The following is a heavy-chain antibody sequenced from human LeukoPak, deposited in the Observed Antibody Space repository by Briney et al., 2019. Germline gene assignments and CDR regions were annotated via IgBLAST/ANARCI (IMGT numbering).Heavy chain of an antibody. CDR2: ISGSGGST. CDR1: GFTFSSYA. D-gene: IGHD3-22*01. CDR3: AKASAMIVVVSKHFDY. V-gene: IGHV3-23*01. J-gene: IGHJ4*02. Sequence: PGGSLRLSCADSGFTFSSYAMSWVRQAPGKGLEWVSAISGSGGSTYYADSVKGRFTISRDNSKNTQYLQMNSLRAEDTAVYYCAKASAMIVVVSKHFDYWGQGTLVTVSS.